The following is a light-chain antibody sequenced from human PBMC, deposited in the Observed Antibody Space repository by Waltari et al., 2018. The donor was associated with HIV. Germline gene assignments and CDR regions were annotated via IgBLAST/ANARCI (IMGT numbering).Light chain of an antibody. CDR2: EVS. J-gene: IGLJ1*01. CDR3: CSYAGTNHFYV. Sequence: SALTQPPSASGSPGHSVTISCTGTNSDVGGSSYVSWFQQHPGKAPKRMIYEVSKRPSGVPNRFSGSKSGNTASLTVSGLQAEDEADYYCCSYAGTNHFYVFGTGTKVTVL. CDR1: NSDVGGSSY. V-gene: IGLV2-8*01.